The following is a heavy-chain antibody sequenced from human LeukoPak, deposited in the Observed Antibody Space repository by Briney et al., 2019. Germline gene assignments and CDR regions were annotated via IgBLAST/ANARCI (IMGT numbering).Heavy chain of an antibody. J-gene: IGHJ4*02. Sequence: EASVKVSCKASGYTFTGYYMHWVRQAPGQGLEWMGRLNPSSGGTNFAQRFQGRVTMTRDTSINTAYMELSRLTSDDTAVYYCAREASGWAVDYWGQGTLVTVSS. CDR2: LNPSSGGT. CDR1: GYTFTGYY. V-gene: IGHV1-2*06. D-gene: IGHD6-19*01. CDR3: AREASGWAVDY.